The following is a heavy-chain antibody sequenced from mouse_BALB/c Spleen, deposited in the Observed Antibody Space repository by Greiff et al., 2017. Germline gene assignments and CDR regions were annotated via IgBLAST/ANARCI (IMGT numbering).Heavy chain of an antibody. J-gene: IGHJ4*01. CDR2: ISYSGST. D-gene: IGHD1-1*02. Sequence: EVKLVESGPSLVKPSQTLSLTCSVTGDSITSGYWNWIRKFPGNKLEYMGYISYSGSTYYNPSLKSRISITRDTSKNQYYLQLNSVTTEDTATYYCARIPLWSLSMDYWGQGTSVTVSS. CDR1: GDSITSGY. CDR3: ARIPLWSLSMDY. V-gene: IGHV3-8*02.